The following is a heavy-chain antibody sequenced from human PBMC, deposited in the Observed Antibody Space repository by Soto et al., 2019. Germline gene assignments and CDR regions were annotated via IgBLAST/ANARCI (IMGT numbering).Heavy chain of an antibody. CDR1: GGTFINYT. CDR3: ATELRYFDWLFPNDWFNP. D-gene: IGHD3-9*01. CDR2: IIPILGIA. J-gene: IGHJ5*02. Sequence: QVQLVQSGAEVKKPGSSVKVSCKASGGTFINYTISWVRQAPGQGLEWMGRIIPILGIANYAQKFQGRVTITGDKSTSTAYMELSSLRSEDTAVYYCATELRYFDWLFPNDWFNPWGQGTLVTVSS. V-gene: IGHV1-69*02.